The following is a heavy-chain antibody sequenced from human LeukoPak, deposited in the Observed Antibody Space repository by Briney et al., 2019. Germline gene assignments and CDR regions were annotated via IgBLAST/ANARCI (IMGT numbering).Heavy chain of an antibody. V-gene: IGHV1-24*01. D-gene: IGHD3-22*01. J-gene: IGHJ4*02. CDR2: FDPEDGET. CDR1: GYTLTELS. CDR3: ATGRYYYDSSGLGSVDY. Sequence: ASVKVSCKVSGYTLTELSMHWVRQAPGKGLEWMGGFDPEDGETIYAQKFQGRVLMTEDTSTDTAYMELSSLRSEDTAVYYCATGRYYYDSSGLGSVDYWGQGTLVTVSS.